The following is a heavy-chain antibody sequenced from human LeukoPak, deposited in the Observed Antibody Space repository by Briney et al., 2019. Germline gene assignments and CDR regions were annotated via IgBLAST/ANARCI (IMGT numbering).Heavy chain of an antibody. D-gene: IGHD3-22*01. CDR2: ISAYNGNT. CDR1: GYTFTSYG. Sequence: ASVKVSCKASGYTFTSYGISWVRQAPGQGLEWMGWISAYNGNTNYAQKLQGRVTMTTDTSTSTAYMELRSLRSDDTAVYYCAIVTYYYDSSGYLDYWGRGTLVTVPS. J-gene: IGHJ4*02. V-gene: IGHV1-18*01. CDR3: AIVTYYYDSSGYLDY.